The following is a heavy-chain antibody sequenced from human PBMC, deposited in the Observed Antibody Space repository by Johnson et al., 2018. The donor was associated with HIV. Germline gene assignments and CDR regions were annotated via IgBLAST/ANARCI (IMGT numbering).Heavy chain of an antibody. CDR2: VSYDGSNK. CDR1: GFTFSRYA. J-gene: IGHJ3*02. D-gene: IGHD3-10*01. CDR3: ARDSPGEITMVQGVIGI. Sequence: QVQLVESGGGGVQPGRSLRLSCAASGFTFSRYAKHWVRRAPGKGLEWLAVVSYDGSNKYYADSVKGRFTVSRDNTKNTLFLEMNSLTTEDTAVYYCARDSPGEITMVQGVIGIWGQGTMVTVSS. V-gene: IGHV3-30*03.